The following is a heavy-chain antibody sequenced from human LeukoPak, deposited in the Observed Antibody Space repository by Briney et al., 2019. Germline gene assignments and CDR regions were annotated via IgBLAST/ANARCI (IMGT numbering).Heavy chain of an antibody. V-gene: IGHV3-23*01. D-gene: IGHD2-15*01. CDR1: GFIFSTYA. Sequence: GGSLRLSCAASGFIFSTYAMSWVRQAPGKGLEWVSAISSSGGRTYYADSVKGRFTISRDNSKNTLYLQMNSLRAEDTAVYYCAKGYCSGDSCYSGLFDSWGQGTLVTVSS. CDR2: ISSSGGRT. J-gene: IGHJ4*02. CDR3: AKGYCSGDSCYSGLFDS.